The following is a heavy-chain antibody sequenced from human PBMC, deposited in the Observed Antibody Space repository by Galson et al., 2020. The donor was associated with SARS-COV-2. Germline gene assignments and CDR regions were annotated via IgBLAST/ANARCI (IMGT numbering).Heavy chain of an antibody. D-gene: IGHD3-22*01. CDR3: ARGERSAYGYYYYYMDV. V-gene: IGHV1-8*01. J-gene: IGHJ6*03. Sequence: ASVKVPCKASGYTFTSYDINSVRQATGQGLVWMGWMNPNSGNTGYAQKFQGRVTMTRDTSISTAYMELSSLRSEDTAVYYCARGERSAYGYYYYYMDVWGKGTTVTVSS. CDR2: MNPNSGNT. CDR1: GYTFTSYD.